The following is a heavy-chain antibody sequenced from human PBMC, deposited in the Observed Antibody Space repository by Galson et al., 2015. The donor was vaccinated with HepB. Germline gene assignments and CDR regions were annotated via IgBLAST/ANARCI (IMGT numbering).Heavy chain of an antibody. D-gene: IGHD6-13*01. J-gene: IGHJ6*02. Sequence: LRLSCAASGFTFSNAWMNWVRQAPGKGLEWVGRIKSKTDGGTTDYAAPVKGRFTISRDDPKNTLYLQMNSLKTEDTAVYYCTTAETAAGYYYGMDVWGQGTTVTVSS. V-gene: IGHV3-15*07. CDR2: IKSKTDGGTT. CDR3: TTAETAAGYYYGMDV. CDR1: GFTFSNAW.